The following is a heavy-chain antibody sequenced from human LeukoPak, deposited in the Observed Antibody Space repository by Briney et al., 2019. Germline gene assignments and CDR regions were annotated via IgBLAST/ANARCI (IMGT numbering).Heavy chain of an antibody. D-gene: IGHD2-15*01. CDR2: ISGSGGST. V-gene: IGHV3-23*01. J-gene: IGHJ4*02. CDR1: GFTFSNSA. CDR3: APSMPYCSGGSCYYFDY. Sequence: GGSLRLSCAASGFTFSNSAMSWVRQAPGKGLEWVSDISGSGGSTYYADSVKGRFTISRDNAKNSLYLQMNSLRAEDTAVYYCAPSMPYCSGGSCYYFDYWGQGTLVTVSS.